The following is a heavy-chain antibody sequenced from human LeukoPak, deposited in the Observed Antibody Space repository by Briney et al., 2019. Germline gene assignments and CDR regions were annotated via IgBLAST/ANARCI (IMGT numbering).Heavy chain of an antibody. V-gene: IGHV4-39*07. CDR3: ARGTLYRGWSYYLDF. CDR2: VYYSGTT. J-gene: IGHJ4*02. D-gene: IGHD6-19*01. CDR1: SGSISSTSYF. Sequence: SETLSLTCTVSSGSISSTSYFWGWVRQPPGKALEWIGSVYYSGTTSYNPSLKSRVTISVDMSKNHFSLRLRSVTAADTAMYYCARGTLYRGWSYYLDFWGQGSQVTVSS.